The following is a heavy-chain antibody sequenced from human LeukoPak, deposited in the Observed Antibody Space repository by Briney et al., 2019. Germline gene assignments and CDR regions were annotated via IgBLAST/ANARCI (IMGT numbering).Heavy chain of an antibody. CDR2: ISSDGSNI. D-gene: IGHD4-11*01. Sequence: GGSLRLSCAASGFTFSRYWMHWVRQVPGEGLVWVSRISSDGSNIIYADSVKGRFTISRDNAKSTLYLEMNSLRAEDTAVYFCSRDQTTAGPSTVDCWGQGTLVTVSP. V-gene: IGHV3-74*01. J-gene: IGHJ4*02. CDR3: SRDQTTAGPSTVDC. CDR1: GFTFSRYW.